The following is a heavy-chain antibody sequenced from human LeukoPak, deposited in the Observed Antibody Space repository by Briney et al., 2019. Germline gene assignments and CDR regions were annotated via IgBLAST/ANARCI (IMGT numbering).Heavy chain of an antibody. CDR2: IHHSGST. Sequence: PSETLSLTCTVSGFSIRSGFYWGRIRQPPGKGMEWIGNIHHSGSTYYNPSLKSRVTISVDTSKNQFSLKLSSVTAADTAVYYCARGVYLGRGSYLAGTLALIHFDYWGQGTLVTVSS. J-gene: IGHJ4*02. V-gene: IGHV4-38-2*02. CDR1: GFSIRSGFY. CDR3: ARGVYLGRGSYLAGTLALIHFDY. D-gene: IGHD1-26*01.